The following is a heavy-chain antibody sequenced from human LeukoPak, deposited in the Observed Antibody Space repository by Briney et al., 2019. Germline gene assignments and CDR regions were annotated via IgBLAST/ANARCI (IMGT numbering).Heavy chain of an antibody. CDR1: GGSISSYY. CDR3: ARGKYQLLAP. J-gene: IGHJ5*02. V-gene: IGHV4-59*01. D-gene: IGHD2-2*01. CDR2: IYYSGST. Sequence: SETLSLTCTVSGGSISSYYWSWIRQPPGKGLEWNGYIYYSGSTNYNPSLKSRVTISVDTSKNQFSLKLSSVTAADTAVYYCARGKYQLLAPWGQGTLVTVSS.